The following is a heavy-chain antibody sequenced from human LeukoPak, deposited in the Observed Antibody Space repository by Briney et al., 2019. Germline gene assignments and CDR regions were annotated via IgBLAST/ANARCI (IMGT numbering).Heavy chain of an antibody. Sequence: QTGGSLRLSCAASGFTFSSYAMHWVRQAPGKGLEWVAVISYNGSNKYYADSVKGRFTISRDNSKNTLYLQMSSLRAEDTAVYYCARDGDTVLTRGYYYYMDVWGKGTTVTVSS. CDR1: GFTFSSYA. V-gene: IGHV3-30*04. CDR3: ARDGDTVLTRGYYYYMDV. D-gene: IGHD4-23*01. CDR2: ISYNGSNK. J-gene: IGHJ6*03.